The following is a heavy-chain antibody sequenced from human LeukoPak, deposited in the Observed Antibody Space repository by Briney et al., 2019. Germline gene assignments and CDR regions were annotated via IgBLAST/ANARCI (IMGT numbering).Heavy chain of an antibody. Sequence: SETLSLTCTVSGASISGDCWSWIPQPPGKGLERIGYICNTGSTNYNPSLKSRVTISVDTSKNQFSLRLSSVTAADTAVYYCTGSRSHFYVAFSYWGQGTLVTVSS. D-gene: IGHD2-2*01. CDR2: ICNTGST. CDR3: TGSRSHFYVAFSY. V-gene: IGHV4-59*08. J-gene: IGHJ4*02. CDR1: GASISGDC.